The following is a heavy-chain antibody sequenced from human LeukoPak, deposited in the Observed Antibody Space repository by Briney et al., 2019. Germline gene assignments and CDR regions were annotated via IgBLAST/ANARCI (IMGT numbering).Heavy chain of an antibody. CDR3: ARSSRTMVTSPFDY. J-gene: IGHJ4*02. CDR2: IIPIFGTA. V-gene: IGHV1-69*13. CDR1: GGAFSSYA. D-gene: IGHD5-18*01. Sequence: GASVKVSCKASGGAFSSYAISWVRQAPGQGLEWMGGIIPIFGTANYAQKFQGRVTITADESTSTAYMELSSLRSEDTAVYYCARSSRTMVTSPFDYWGQGTLVTVSS.